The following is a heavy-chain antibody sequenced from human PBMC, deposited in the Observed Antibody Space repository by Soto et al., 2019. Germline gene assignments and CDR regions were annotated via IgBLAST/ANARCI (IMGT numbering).Heavy chain of an antibody. Sequence: GGSLRLSCAASGFTFSSYGMHWVRQAPGKGLEWVAVISYDGSNKYYADSVKGRFTISRDNSKNTLYLQMNSLRAEDTAVYYCAKEIIVVVPAARNRAFDYWGQGTLVTVSS. V-gene: IGHV3-30*18. D-gene: IGHD2-2*01. CDR3: AKEIIVVVPAARNRAFDY. CDR2: ISYDGSNK. J-gene: IGHJ4*02. CDR1: GFTFSSYG.